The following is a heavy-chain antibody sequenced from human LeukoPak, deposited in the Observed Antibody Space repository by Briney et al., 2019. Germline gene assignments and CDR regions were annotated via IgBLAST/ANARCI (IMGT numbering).Heavy chain of an antibody. CDR2: ISGSGGST. CDR1: GFTFSSYG. Sequence: GRSLRLSCAASGFTFSSYGMSWVRQAPGKGLEWVSAISGSGGSTYYADSVKGRFTISRDNSKNTLYMQMSSLRAEDTAVYYCAKDIVAGHFDYWGQGTLVTVSS. J-gene: IGHJ4*02. V-gene: IGHV3-23*01. D-gene: IGHD6-19*01. CDR3: AKDIVAGHFDY.